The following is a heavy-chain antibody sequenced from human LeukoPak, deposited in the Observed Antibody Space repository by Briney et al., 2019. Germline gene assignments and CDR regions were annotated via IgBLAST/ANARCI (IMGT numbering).Heavy chain of an antibody. CDR2: INHSGGT. Sequence: SETLSLTCAVYGGSFSGYYWSWIRQPPGKGLEWIGEINHSGGTKYNPSLKSRVTISVDTSKNQFSLKLSSVTAADTAMYYCARVKDPGGYYYYYYMDVWGKGTTVTVS. D-gene: IGHD3-16*01. V-gene: IGHV4-34*01. J-gene: IGHJ6*03. CDR1: GGSFSGYY. CDR3: ARVKDPGGYYYYYYMDV.